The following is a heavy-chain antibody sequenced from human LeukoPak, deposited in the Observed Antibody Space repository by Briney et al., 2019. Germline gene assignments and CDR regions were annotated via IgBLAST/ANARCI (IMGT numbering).Heavy chain of an antibody. D-gene: IGHD4-17*01. J-gene: IGHJ6*02. CDR2: ISGSGGST. CDR3: AREATVYYYYGMDV. V-gene: IGHV3-23*01. CDR1: GFTFSSNA. Sequence: GGSLRLSCAASGFTFSSNAMSWVRQAPGKGLEWVSAISGSGGSTYYADSVKGRFTISRDNSKNTLYLQMNSLRAEDTAVYYCAREATVYYYYGMDVWGQGTTVTVSS.